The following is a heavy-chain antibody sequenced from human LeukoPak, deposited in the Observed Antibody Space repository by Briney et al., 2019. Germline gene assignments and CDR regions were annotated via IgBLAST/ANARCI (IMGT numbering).Heavy chain of an antibody. D-gene: IGHD2-8*01. CDR3: ASTNGFAYYYYGMDV. CDR2: IYYTGST. J-gene: IGHJ6*02. CDR1: GGSINSGGYY. Sequence: SPTLSLTCTVSGGSINSGGYYWSWIRQHPGKGLGWMGYIYYTGSTYYNPSLRSRLTMSIDTSKNQFSLKLSSVTAADTAVYYCASTNGFAYYYYGMDVWGQGTTVTVSS. V-gene: IGHV4-31*03.